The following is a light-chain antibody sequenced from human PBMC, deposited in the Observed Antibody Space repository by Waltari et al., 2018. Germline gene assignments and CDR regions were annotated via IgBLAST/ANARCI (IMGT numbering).Light chain of an antibody. CDR2: GND. J-gene: IGLJ1*01. CDR3: AAWDDNLNGPI. V-gene: IGLV1-44*01. CDR1: SPNIGDNA. Sequence: QSVVTQPPSVSGTPGQRVTVPCSGTSPNIGDNAVSWYQQVPGSAPKLLIYGNDQRPSGVPDRYSASKSGTSASLVINGVKSDDEADFYCAAWDDNLNGPIFGTGTRVTVL.